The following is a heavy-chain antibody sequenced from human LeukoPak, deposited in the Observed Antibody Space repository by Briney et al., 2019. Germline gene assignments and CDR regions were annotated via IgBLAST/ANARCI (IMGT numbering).Heavy chain of an antibody. CDR3: ASGDSTGQFDY. D-gene: IGHD2-2*01. J-gene: IGHJ4*02. CDR2: INHSGST. Sequence: SETLSLTCAVYGGSFSGYYWSWIRQPPGKGLEWIGEINHSGSTNYNPSLKSRVTISVDTSKNQFSLKLSSVTAADTAVYYCASGDSTGQFDYWGQGTLVTVSS. CDR1: GGSFSGYY. V-gene: IGHV4-34*01.